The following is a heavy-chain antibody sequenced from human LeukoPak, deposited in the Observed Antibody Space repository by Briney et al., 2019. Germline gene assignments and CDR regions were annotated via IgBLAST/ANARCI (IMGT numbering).Heavy chain of an antibody. CDR2: INHSGST. V-gene: IGHV4-34*01. CDR3: ARLHPLRRGHYYYYMDV. Sequence: SETLSLTCAVYGGSFSGYYWNWIRQPPGKGLEWIGEINHSGSTNYNPSLKSRVTISVDTSKNQFSLKLSSVTAADTAVYYCARLHPLRRGHYYYYMDVWGKGTTVTVS. D-gene: IGHD4-17*01. J-gene: IGHJ6*03. CDR1: GGSFSGYY.